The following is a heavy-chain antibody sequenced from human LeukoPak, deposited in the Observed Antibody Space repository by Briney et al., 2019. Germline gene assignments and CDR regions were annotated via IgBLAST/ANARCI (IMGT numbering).Heavy chain of an antibody. D-gene: IGHD1-26*01. J-gene: IGHJ4*02. CDR1: GFTVSSIY. V-gene: IGHV3-53*01. CDR2: IYSGGNT. CDR3: ARDAGWGGATDY. Sequence: GGSLRLSCAASGFTVSSIYVSWVRQGPGKGLEWVSVIYSGGNTYYADSVRGRFTISRDNSKNTLSLQMNSLRAEDTAVYYCARDAGWGGATDYWGQGTLVTVSS.